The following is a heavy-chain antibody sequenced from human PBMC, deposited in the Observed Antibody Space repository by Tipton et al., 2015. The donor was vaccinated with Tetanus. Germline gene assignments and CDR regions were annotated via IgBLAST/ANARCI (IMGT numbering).Heavy chain of an antibody. Sequence: SLRLSCAASGFSFGSYWMNWVRQAPDKGLEWVANINHNGDESYYVDSVKGRFTISRDNAKNALYLQMNSLGVDDTAVYYCAGGGGGGGGGSWGQGTRVTVSS. CDR1: GFSFGSYW. J-gene: IGHJ5*02. CDR2: INHNGDES. CDR3: AGGGGGGGGGS. V-gene: IGHV3-7*04. D-gene: IGHD3-16*01.